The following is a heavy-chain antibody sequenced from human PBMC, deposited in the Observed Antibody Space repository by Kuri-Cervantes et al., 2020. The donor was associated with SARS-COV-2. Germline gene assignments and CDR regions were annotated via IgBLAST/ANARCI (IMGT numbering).Heavy chain of an antibody. CDR1: GFTFSSYG. Sequence: GGSLRLSCAASGFTFSSYGMHWVRQAPGKGLEWVAVIWYDGSNKYYADSVKGRFTISRDNSKNTLYLQMNSLRAEDTAVYYCARGADSSGFVPDYWGQGTLVTVSS. CDR3: ARGADSSGFVPDY. CDR2: IWYDGSNK. D-gene: IGHD3-22*01. J-gene: IGHJ4*02. V-gene: IGHV3-33*01.